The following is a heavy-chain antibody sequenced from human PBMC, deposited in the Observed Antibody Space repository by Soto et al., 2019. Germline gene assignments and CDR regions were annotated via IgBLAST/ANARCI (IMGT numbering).Heavy chain of an antibody. D-gene: IGHD2-2*01. J-gene: IGHJ4*02. CDR3: ARGYCSRTSCSHYFDY. CDR2: ISYDGDKK. Sequence: QVQLVESGGGVVQPGRSLRLSCAASGFTFSSYAMHWVRQAPGKGLEWVAVISYDGDKKYNADSVKGRFTISRDDSKNTLYMQMNSLRAEDTAVYYCARGYCSRTSCSHYFDYWGQGTLLTVSS. V-gene: IGHV3-30-3*01. CDR1: GFTFSSYA.